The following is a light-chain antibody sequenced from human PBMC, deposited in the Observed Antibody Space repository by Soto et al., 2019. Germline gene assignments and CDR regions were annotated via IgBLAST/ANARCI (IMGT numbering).Light chain of an antibody. J-gene: IGKJ1*01. V-gene: IGKV3-20*01. CDR2: GTS. CDR3: QQYGSSPWT. Sequence: EIVLTQSPGTLSLSPGERATLSCRASQSVSSSYLAWYQQKPGQAPRLLIYGTSSRATGIPDRFSGSGSGTDFTLTISRLEPEDFAVYYCQQYGSSPWTFAQGTKGEIK. CDR1: QSVSSSY.